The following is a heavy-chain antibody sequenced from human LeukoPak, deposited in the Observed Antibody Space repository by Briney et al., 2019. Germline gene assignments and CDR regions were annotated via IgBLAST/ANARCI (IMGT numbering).Heavy chain of an antibody. CDR2: IYYSGST. J-gene: IGHJ6*03. Sequence: PSETLSLTCTVSGGSISSYYWSWIRQPPGKGLEWIGYIYYSGSTNYNPSLKSRVTISVDTSKNQFSLKLSSVTAADTAVYYCARGFYSGWLYYYYMDVWGKGTTVTVSS. D-gene: IGHD6-19*01. CDR1: GGSISSYY. V-gene: IGHV4-59*12. CDR3: ARGFYSGWLYYYYMDV.